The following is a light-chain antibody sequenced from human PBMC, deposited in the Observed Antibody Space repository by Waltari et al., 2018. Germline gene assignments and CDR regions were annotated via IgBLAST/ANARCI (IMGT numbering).Light chain of an antibody. CDR3: SSYTSSSVYV. V-gene: IGLV2-14*01. CDR2: DVS. J-gene: IGLJ1*01. CDR1: SSDVGGYHY. Sequence: QYALTQPASVSGSPGQSITISCTGTSSDVGGYHYVYWYQQHPGKAPKLMIYDVSKRPSGVSNRFSGSKSGNTASLTISGLQAEDEADYYCSSYTSSSVYVFGTGTKVTVL.